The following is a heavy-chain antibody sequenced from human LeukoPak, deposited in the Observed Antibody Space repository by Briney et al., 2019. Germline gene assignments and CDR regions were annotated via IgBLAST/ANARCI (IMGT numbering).Heavy chain of an antibody. D-gene: IGHD5-12*01. V-gene: IGHV4-4*07. CDR1: GGSISSYY. CDR3: ARDIGTTSYSGYDPFDY. J-gene: IGHJ4*02. CDR2: IYTSGCP. Sequence: SETPSLTCTVSGGSISSYYWSWIRQPAGKGLEWIGRIYTSGCPNYNPSPKSGVTMSVDTSKNQFSLKLSSVTAADTAVYYCARDIGTTSYSGYDPFDYWGQGTLVTVSS.